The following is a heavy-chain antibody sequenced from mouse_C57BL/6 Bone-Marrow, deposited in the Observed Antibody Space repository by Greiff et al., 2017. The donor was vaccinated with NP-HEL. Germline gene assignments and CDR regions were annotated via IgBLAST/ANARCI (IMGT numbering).Heavy chain of an antibody. J-gene: IGHJ4*01. Sequence: EVKVEESGGGLVKPGGSLKLSCAASGFTFSSYAMSWVRQTPEKRLEWVATISDGGSYTYYPDNVKGRFTISRDNAKNNLYLQMSQLKSEDTAMYYCARRGYLLPEAMDYWGQGTSVTVSS. CDR2: ISDGGSYT. D-gene: IGHD1-1*01. V-gene: IGHV5-4*03. CDR1: GFTFSSYA. CDR3: ARRGYLLPEAMDY.